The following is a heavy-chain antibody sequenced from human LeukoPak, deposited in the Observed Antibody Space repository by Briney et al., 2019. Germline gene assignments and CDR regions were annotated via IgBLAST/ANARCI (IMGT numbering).Heavy chain of an antibody. CDR3: ATVPSPTGSMTYYFDY. CDR2: FDPEDGET. Sequence: ASVKVSCKVSGHTLTELAMHWVRRAPGKGLEWLGGFDPEDGETIYAQKFQGRVTMNEDTSTDTAYMELSSLSSEDTAVYYCATVPSPTGSMTYYFDYWGQGTLVTVSS. D-gene: IGHD3-9*01. V-gene: IGHV1-24*01. J-gene: IGHJ4*02. CDR1: GHTLTELA.